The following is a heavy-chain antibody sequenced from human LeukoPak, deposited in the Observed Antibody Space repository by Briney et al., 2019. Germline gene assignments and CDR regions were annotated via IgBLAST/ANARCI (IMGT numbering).Heavy chain of an antibody. Sequence: PGGSLRLSCAASGFTLSSYWMSWVRQAPGKGLEWVANIKQDGSEKYYVDSVKGRFTISRDNAKNSLYLQMNSLRAEDTAVYYGVGGYNWNDVDYWGQGTLVTVSS. D-gene: IGHD1-1*01. V-gene: IGHV3-7*04. CDR3: VGGYNWNDVDY. CDR1: GFTLSSYW. CDR2: IKQDGSEK. J-gene: IGHJ4*02.